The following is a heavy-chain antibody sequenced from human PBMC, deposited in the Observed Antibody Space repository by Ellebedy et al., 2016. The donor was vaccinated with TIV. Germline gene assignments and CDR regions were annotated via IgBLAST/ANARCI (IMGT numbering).Heavy chain of an antibody. J-gene: IGHJ6*02. D-gene: IGHD6-13*01. Sequence: MPSETLSLTCTVSGGSINSSSYYWGWIRQPPGKGLEWVGSIYYSGSTHYNPSLKSRVTMSVDTSKNQFSLKLTSVTAADTSVYYCARRPYSNSWYFNPYGMDVWGQGTTVTVSS. CDR3: ARRPYSNSWYFNPYGMDV. CDR2: IYYSGST. CDR1: GGSINSSSYY. V-gene: IGHV4-39*01.